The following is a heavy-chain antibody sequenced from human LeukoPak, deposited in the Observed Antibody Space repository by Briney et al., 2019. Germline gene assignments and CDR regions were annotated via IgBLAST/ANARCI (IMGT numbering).Heavy chain of an antibody. CDR1: GYTFTSYG. D-gene: IGHD3-22*01. Sequence: ASVKVSCKASGYTFTSYGINWVRQAPGQGLEWMGWISAYNGNTNYAQKFQGRVTMTTDTSTCTAYMELRSLRSDDTAMYYCARPNYYDSSGPRPPFDYWGQGTLVTVSS. CDR2: ISAYNGNT. V-gene: IGHV1-18*01. CDR3: ARPNYYDSSGPRPPFDY. J-gene: IGHJ4*02.